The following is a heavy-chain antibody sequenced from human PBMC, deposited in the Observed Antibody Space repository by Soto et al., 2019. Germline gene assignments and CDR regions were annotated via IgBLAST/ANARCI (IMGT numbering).Heavy chain of an antibody. D-gene: IGHD3-22*01. CDR2: IGGSGGGN. Sequence: PGGSMRPSCAASGSTFIISAMGWARKAPGRGRECVSAIGGSGGGNYYAGSVKGRFTMSRDNAKNTLNLQMNSVRAEDTAVYYCANRIGCTRPTGAFEIWGQGTMVTVSS. CDR1: GSTFIISA. V-gene: IGHV3-23*01. J-gene: IGHJ3*02. CDR3: ANRIGCTRPTGAFEI.